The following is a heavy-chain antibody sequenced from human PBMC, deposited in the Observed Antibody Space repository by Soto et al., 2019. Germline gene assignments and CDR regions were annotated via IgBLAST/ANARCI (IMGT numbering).Heavy chain of an antibody. CDR3: ATVPPPYYDILTGPKWFDP. CDR2: FDPEDGET. J-gene: IGHJ5*02. D-gene: IGHD3-9*01. CDR1: GYTLTELS. V-gene: IGHV1-24*01. Sequence: KGDRASVKVSCKVSGYTLTELSMHWVRQAPGKGLEWMGGFDPEDGETIYAQKFQGRVTMTEDTSTDTAYMELSSLRSEDTAVYYCATVPPPYYDILTGPKWFDPWGQGTLVTVSS.